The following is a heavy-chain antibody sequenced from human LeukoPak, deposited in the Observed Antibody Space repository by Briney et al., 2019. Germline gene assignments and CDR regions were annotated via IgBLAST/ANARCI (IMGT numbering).Heavy chain of an antibody. CDR1: GFTFSTYW. CDR3: AAQRLTYSSSWYGTFDY. Sequence: GGSLRLSCAASGFTFSTYWMHWVRQDPGKGLVWVSRISSDASITSYADPVKGRFTISRDNAKNTLYLQMNSLRAEDTAVYYCAAQRLTYSSSWYGTFDYWGQGTLVTVSS. J-gene: IGHJ4*02. D-gene: IGHD6-13*01. V-gene: IGHV3-74*01. CDR2: ISSDASIT.